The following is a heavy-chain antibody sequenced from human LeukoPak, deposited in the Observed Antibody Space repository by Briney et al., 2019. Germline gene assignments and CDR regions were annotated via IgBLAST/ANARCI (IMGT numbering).Heavy chain of an antibody. CDR2: IRYDGSNK. D-gene: IGHD1-26*01. J-gene: IGHJ4*02. Sequence: GGSLRLSCAASGFTFSSYGMHWVRQAPGKGLEWVAFIRYDGSNKYYADSVKGRFTISRDNSKNTLYLQMNSLRAEDTAVYYRAKILVGATVIDYWGQGTLVPVSS. CDR1: GFTFSSYG. V-gene: IGHV3-30*02. CDR3: AKILVGATVIDY.